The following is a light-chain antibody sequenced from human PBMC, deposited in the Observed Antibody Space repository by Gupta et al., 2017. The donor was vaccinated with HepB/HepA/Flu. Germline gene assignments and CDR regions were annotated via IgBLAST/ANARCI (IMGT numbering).Light chain of an antibody. CDR3: SKSDDSINSPWV. V-gene: IGLV1-44*01. CDR2: SNN. CDR1: SSNIGRNT. J-gene: IGLJ1*01. Sequence: QSALTQPTSASGTPGQRVTISCSGHSSNIGRNTVDWYQQFPGTAHNLLIYSNNQRSAGVPDRFSGATSYTSAAPVTSSLQSEDEADYYYSKSDDSINSPWVFGTGTKVTVL.